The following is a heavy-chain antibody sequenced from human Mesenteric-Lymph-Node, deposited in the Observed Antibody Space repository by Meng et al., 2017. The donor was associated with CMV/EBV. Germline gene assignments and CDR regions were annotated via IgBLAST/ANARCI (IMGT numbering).Heavy chain of an antibody. Sequence: SGPTLVKPTQTLTLTCTFSGFSLSTSGMCVSWVRQPPGKGLEWVGYIYYNESSNYNPSLKSRVSISLDTSKNQFSLKLSSVTAADTAVYYCAREALYCSSPSCYRYYFNYWGQGTLVTVSS. CDR1: GFSLSTSGMC. D-gene: IGHD2-2*02. V-gene: IGHV4-61*08. CDR2: IYYNESS. J-gene: IGHJ4*02. CDR3: AREALYCSSPSCYRYYFNY.